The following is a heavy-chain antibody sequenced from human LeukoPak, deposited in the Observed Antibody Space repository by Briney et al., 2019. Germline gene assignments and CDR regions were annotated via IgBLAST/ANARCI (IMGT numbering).Heavy chain of an antibody. CDR1: GGTFSSYA. CDR2: IIPILGIA. Sequence: SVEVSCKASGGTFSSYAISWVRQAPGQGLEWMGRIIPILGIANYAQKFQGRVTITADKSTSTAYMELSSLRSEDTAVYYCARAILYCSSTSRPSFVRYYYYGMDVWGQGTTVTVSS. V-gene: IGHV1-69*04. J-gene: IGHJ6*02. CDR3: ARAILYCSSTSRPSFVRYYYYGMDV. D-gene: IGHD2-2*01.